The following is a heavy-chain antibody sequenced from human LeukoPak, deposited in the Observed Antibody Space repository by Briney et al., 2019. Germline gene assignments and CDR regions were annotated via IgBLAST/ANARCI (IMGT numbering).Heavy chain of an antibody. Sequence: PGGSLRLSCAASGFTFSSYEMNWVRQAPGKGLEWVAVISYDGSNKYYADSVKGRFTISRDNSKNTLYLQMNGLRAEDTAVYYCARESPYYDILTGYEKGPGDYWGQGTLVTVSS. CDR1: GFTFSSYE. D-gene: IGHD3-9*01. CDR2: ISYDGSNK. V-gene: IGHV3-30*04. CDR3: ARESPYYDILTGYEKGPGDY. J-gene: IGHJ4*02.